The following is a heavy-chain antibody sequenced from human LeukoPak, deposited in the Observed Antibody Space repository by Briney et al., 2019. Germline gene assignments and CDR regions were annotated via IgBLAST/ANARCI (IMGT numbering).Heavy chain of an antibody. CDR2: IYSSGSP. D-gene: IGHD3-9*01. J-gene: IGHJ2*01. CDR3: ARQYSDILTGYHRGELYWYFDL. V-gene: IGHV4-61*02. Sequence: TLSLTCTVSGGSISSGSYYWSWIRQPAGKGLEWIGRIYSSGSPNYNPSLKSRVTISLDTSKNQFSLKLSSVTAADTAVYYCARQYSDILTGYHRGELYWYFDLWGRGTLVTVSS. CDR1: GGSISSGSYY.